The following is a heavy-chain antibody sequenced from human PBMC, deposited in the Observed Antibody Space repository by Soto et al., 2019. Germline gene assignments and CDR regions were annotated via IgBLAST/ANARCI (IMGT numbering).Heavy chain of an antibody. CDR2: LYWDDDE. D-gene: IGHD5-18*01. CDR1: GFSLSTRGVG. J-gene: IGHJ4*02. V-gene: IGHV2-5*02. Sequence: QITLKESGPPLVKPTQTLTLTCTFSGFSLSTRGVGVGWIRQPPGKALEWLALLYWDDDEGYSPSLKSRLTIPKDTSKNQVVLTVTNMDPVDTATYYCAHRPRGYSYYFDYWGQGTLVTVSS. CDR3: AHRPRGYSYYFDY.